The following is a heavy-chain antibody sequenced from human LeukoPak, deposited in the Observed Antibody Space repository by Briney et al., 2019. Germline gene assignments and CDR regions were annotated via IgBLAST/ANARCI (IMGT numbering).Heavy chain of an antibody. CDR2: IYYSGST. CDR3: ARALLYYDSSGYGY. J-gene: IGHJ4*02. D-gene: IGHD3-22*01. Sequence: PSETLSLTCTVSGGSISNYYWSWIRQPPGKGLEWIGYIYYSGSTNYNPSLKSRVTISVDTSKNQFSLKLSSVTAADTAVYYCARALLYYDSSGYGYWGQGTLVTVSS. CDR1: GGSISNYY. V-gene: IGHV4-59*01.